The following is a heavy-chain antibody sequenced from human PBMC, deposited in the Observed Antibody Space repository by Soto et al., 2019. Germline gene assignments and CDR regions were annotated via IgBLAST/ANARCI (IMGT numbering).Heavy chain of an antibody. V-gene: IGHV1-69*04. CDR3: TRDWEITVSTWSFGGF. D-gene: IGHD3-10*01. J-gene: IGHJ4*02. Sequence: SVKVSCKASGGTFSPYTINWVRQAPGQGLEWTGRIIPFHGVTNYAQKFQARVTITADKSTSTAYMELSGLRFEDTAMYYCTRDWEITVSTWSFGGFWGRGTLVTVSS. CDR1: GGTFSPYT. CDR2: IIPFHGVT.